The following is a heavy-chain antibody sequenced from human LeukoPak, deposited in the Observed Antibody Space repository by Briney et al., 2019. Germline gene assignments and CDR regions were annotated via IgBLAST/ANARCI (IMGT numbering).Heavy chain of an antibody. Sequence: SETLSLTCTVSGGSISSYYWSWIRQPPGKGLEWIGYIYYSGSTNYNPSLKSRVTISVDTSKNQFSLKLSSVTAADTAVYYCARGKYGSGSYYNPNPYYFDYWGQGTLVTVSS. J-gene: IGHJ4*02. CDR3: ARGKYGSGSYYNPNPYYFDY. CDR2: IYYSGST. D-gene: IGHD3-10*01. CDR1: GGSISSYY. V-gene: IGHV4-59*12.